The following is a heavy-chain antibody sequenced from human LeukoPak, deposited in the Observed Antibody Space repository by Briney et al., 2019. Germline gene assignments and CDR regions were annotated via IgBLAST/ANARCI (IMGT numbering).Heavy chain of an antibody. D-gene: IGHD5-24*01. CDR1: GGSFSGYY. J-gene: IGHJ4*02. CDR2: IYYSGST. CDR3: ARGQMATIQYFDY. Sequence: SETLSLTCAVYGGSFSGYYWSWIRQPPGKGLEWIGYIYYSGSTNYNPSLKSRVTISVDTSKNQFSLKLSSVTAADTAVYYCARGQMATIQYFDYWGQGTLVTVSS. V-gene: IGHV4-59*01.